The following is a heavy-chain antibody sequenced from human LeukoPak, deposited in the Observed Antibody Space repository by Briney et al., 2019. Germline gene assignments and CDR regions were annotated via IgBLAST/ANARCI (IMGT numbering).Heavy chain of an antibody. V-gene: IGHV4-59*12. CDR2: INYSGFT. D-gene: IGHD5-12*01. J-gene: IGHJ2*01. Sequence: PSETLSLTCTVSGGSISNYYWSWIRQPPGKGLEWIGYINYSGFTNYNPSLKSRVTMLVDTSKNQFSLKLSSVTAADTAVYYCARDPGYYGYDRNWYVDLWGRGILVTVSS. CDR1: GGSISNYY. CDR3: ARDPGYYGYDRNWYVDL.